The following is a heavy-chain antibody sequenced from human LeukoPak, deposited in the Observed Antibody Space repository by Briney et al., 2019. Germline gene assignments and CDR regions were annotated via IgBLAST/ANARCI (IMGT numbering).Heavy chain of an antibody. CDR1: GFTFSTYA. D-gene: IGHD6-19*01. J-gene: IGHJ2*01. CDR3: AKSMTLQWRGFFDL. CDR2: ISDSGANT. V-gene: IGHV3-23*01. Sequence: AGGSLRLSCAASGFTFSTYAMSWLRQAPGKGLEWVSTISDSGANTYYADSVRGRFTISRDNSKNTLYLQKNSLRADDTAIYYCAKSMTLQWRGFFDLWGRGTHVTVSS.